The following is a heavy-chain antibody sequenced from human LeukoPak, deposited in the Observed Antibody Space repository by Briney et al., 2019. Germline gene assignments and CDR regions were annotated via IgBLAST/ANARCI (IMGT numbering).Heavy chain of an antibody. D-gene: IGHD2-21*01. CDR2: ISAYNGNT. CDR1: GYTFTSYG. J-gene: IGHJ3*01. CDR3: ARDFRHIIVVNSILHGEGAFDL. V-gene: IGHV1-18*01. Sequence: GASVKVSCKASGYTFTSYGISWVRQAPGQGLEWMGWISAYNGNTNYAQKLQGRVTMTTDTSTSTAYMELRSLRSDDTAIYYCARDFRHIIVVNSILHGEGAFDLWGQGTLVSVSS.